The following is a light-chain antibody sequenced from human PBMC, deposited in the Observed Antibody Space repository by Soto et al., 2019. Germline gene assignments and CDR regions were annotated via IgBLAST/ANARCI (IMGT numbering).Light chain of an antibody. Sequence: EIVLTQSPGTLSLSPGERATLSCRASQSVSSSYLAWYQQKPGQAPRLLIYAASSRATGIPDRFRGSGYGTDFTLTISRLEPEDFAVYDCHQYGSSPTWTFGQGTKVEIK. CDR1: QSVSSSY. J-gene: IGKJ1*01. CDR2: AAS. CDR3: HQYGSSPTWT. V-gene: IGKV3-20*01.